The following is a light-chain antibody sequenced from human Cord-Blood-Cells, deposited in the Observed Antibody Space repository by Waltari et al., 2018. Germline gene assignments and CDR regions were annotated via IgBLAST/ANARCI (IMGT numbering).Light chain of an antibody. CDR2: EVS. Sequence: QSALTQPASVSGSPGQSITISCTGTSSDVGGYHYVSWYQQHPGKAPKLMIYEVSNRPSGVSNRFSGSKSGNTASLTISGLQAEDEADYYCSSHTSSSTLVVFGGGTKLTVL. V-gene: IGLV2-14*01. CDR1: SSDVGGYHY. CDR3: SSHTSSSTLVV. J-gene: IGLJ2*01.